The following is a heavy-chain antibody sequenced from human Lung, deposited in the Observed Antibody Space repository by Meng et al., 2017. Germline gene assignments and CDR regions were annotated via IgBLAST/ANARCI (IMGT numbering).Heavy chain of an antibody. CDR2: IKSNSDGGTT. J-gene: IGHJ4*02. CDR3: ATGAAAADH. Sequence: EVQLVESGGVLVKPVGSIRLSCVASGFSFTDAWMSWVRQAPGKGLEWVGRIKSNSDGGTTDYAAPVKGRFTISRDDSKNTLYLQMNSLITEDTAVYFCATGAAAADHWGQGTLVTVSS. D-gene: IGHD6-13*01. CDR1: GFSFTDAW. V-gene: IGHV3-15*01.